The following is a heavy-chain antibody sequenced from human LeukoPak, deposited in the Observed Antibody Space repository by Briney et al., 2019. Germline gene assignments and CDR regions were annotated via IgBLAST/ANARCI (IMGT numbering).Heavy chain of an antibody. J-gene: IGHJ6*02. D-gene: IGHD2-15*01. CDR3: ARQIGGNYYYYGMDV. CDR1: GFTVSSNY. V-gene: IGHV3-53*01. Sequence: GGSLRLSCAASGFTVSSNYMSWVRQAPGKGLGWVSHISATGGTTYYADSVKGRFTISRDNSKNTLYLQMNSLRAEDTALYYCARQIGGNYYYYGMDVWGQGTTVTVSS. CDR2: ISATGGTT.